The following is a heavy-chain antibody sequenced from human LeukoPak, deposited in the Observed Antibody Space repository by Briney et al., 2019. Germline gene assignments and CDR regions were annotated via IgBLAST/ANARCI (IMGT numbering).Heavy chain of an antibody. J-gene: IGHJ4*02. V-gene: IGHV3-30-3*01. Sequence: GGSLRLSCAASGFTFSSYAMHWVRQAPGKGLEWVAVISYDGSNKYYADSVKGRFTISRDNSKNTLYLQMNSLRAEDTAVYYYARVETTVVTQYYFDYWGQGTLVTVSS. CDR2: ISYDGSNK. CDR1: GFTFSSYA. CDR3: ARVETTVVTQYYFDY. D-gene: IGHD4-23*01.